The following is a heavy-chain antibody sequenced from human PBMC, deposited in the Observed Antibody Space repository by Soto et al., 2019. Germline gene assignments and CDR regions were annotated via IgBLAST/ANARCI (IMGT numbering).Heavy chain of an antibody. CDR3: ARDSEIVVVPAASTYYYYYYGMDV. J-gene: IGHJ6*02. CDR2: ISAYNGNT. Sequence: ASVKVSCKASGYTFTSYGISWVRQALGQGLEWTGWISAYNGNTNYAQKLQGRVTMTTDTSTSTAYMELRSLRSDDTAVYYCARDSEIVVVPAASTYYYYYYGMDVWGQGTTVTVSS. V-gene: IGHV1-18*04. CDR1: GYTFTSYG. D-gene: IGHD2-2*01.